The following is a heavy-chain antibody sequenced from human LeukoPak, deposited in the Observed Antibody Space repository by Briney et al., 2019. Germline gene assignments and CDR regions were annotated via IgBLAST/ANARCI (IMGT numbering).Heavy chain of an antibody. V-gene: IGHV3-11*01. D-gene: IGHD3-22*01. J-gene: IGHJ4*02. CDR3: AGSLRGHLITMIVVVITPPSY. CDR2: ISSSGSTI. CDR1: GFTFSDYY. Sequence: GGSLRLSCAASGFTFSDYYMSWIRQAPGKGLEWVSYISSSGSTIYYADSVKGRFTISRDNAKNSLYLQMNSLRAEDTAVYYCAGSLRGHLITMIVVVITPPSYWGQGTLVTVSS.